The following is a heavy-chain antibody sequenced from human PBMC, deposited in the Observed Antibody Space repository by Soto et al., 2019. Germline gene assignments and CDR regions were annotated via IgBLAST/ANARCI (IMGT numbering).Heavy chain of an antibody. J-gene: IGHJ5*02. Sequence: GGSLRLSCAASGFTFSSYAMSWVRQAPGKXLEWVSAISGSGGSTYYADSVKGRFTISRDNSKNTLYLQMNSLRAEDTAVYYCAKEKDLYCSGGSCYVGYNWFDPWGQGTLVTVSS. CDR1: GFTFSSYA. CDR2: ISGSGGST. CDR3: AKEKDLYCSGGSCYVGYNWFDP. V-gene: IGHV3-23*01. D-gene: IGHD2-15*01.